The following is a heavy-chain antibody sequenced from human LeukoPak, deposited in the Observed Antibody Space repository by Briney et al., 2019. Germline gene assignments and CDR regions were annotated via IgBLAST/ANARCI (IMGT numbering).Heavy chain of an antibody. J-gene: IGHJ4*02. CDR1: GGTFSSYA. Sequence: ASVKVSFKASGGTFSSYAISWVRQAPGQGLEWMGWISAYNGNTNYARQLQGRVTMTTDTSTSTAYMELRSLRSDDTAVYFCARDGFSSSWYLDYWGQGTLVTVSS. D-gene: IGHD6-13*01. V-gene: IGHV1-18*01. CDR2: ISAYNGNT. CDR3: ARDGFSSSWYLDY.